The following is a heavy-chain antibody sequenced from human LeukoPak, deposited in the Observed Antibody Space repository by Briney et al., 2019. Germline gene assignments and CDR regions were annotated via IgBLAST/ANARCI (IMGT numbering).Heavy chain of an antibody. D-gene: IGHD3-3*01. CDR3: ARDSRPEYDFWSGYFEETFDH. CDR1: GYTFTGYY. J-gene: IGHJ4*02. Sequence: ASVKVSCKASGYTFTGYYMHWVRQAPGQGLEWMGWINPNSGGTNYAQKFQGRVTMTRDTSISTAYMELSRLRSDDTAVYYCARDSRPEYDFWSGYFEETFDHWGQGTLVTVSS. V-gene: IGHV1-2*02. CDR2: INPNSGGT.